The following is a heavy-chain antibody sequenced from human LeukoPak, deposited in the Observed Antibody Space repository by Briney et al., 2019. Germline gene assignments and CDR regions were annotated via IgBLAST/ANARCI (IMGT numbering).Heavy chain of an antibody. CDR2: ISSSSSTI. Sequence: PEGSLRLSCAASGFTFSRYSMNWVRQAPGKGLECVSYISSSSSTIYYADSVKGRFTISRDNAKNSLYLQMKSLRAEDTAVYYCARDSSGWYEDAFDIWGQGTMVTVSS. CDR3: ARDSSGWYEDAFDI. D-gene: IGHD6-19*01. V-gene: IGHV3-48*04. CDR1: GFTFSRYS. J-gene: IGHJ3*02.